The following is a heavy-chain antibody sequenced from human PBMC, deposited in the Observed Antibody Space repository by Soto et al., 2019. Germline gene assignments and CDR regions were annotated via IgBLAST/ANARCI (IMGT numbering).Heavy chain of an antibody. Sequence: ASVKVSCKASGYTFTSYGISWVRQAPGQGLEWMGWISAYNGNTNYAQKLQGRVTMTTDTSTSTAYMELRSLRSDDTAVYYCAAYYDFWSGHTRGYYYGMDVWGQGTTVTVSS. CDR2: ISAYNGNT. J-gene: IGHJ6*02. V-gene: IGHV1-18*04. CDR3: AAYYDFWSGHTRGYYYGMDV. CDR1: GYTFTSYG. D-gene: IGHD3-3*01.